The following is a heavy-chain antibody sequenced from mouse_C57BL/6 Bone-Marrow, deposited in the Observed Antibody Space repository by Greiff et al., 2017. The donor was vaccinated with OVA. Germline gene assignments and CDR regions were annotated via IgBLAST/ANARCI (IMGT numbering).Heavy chain of an antibody. V-gene: IGHV1-69*01. J-gene: IGHJ4*01. CDR2: IDPSDSYT. CDR1: GYTFTSYW. CDR3: GRDYDGSSYLYYYAMDY. Sequence: QVQLQQPGAELVMPGASVKLSCKASGYTFTSYWMHWVKQRPGQGLEWIGEIDPSDSYTNYNQKFKGKSTLTVDKSSSTAYMQLSSLTSEDSAVYYCGRDYDGSSYLYYYAMDYWGQGTSVTVSA. D-gene: IGHD1-1*01.